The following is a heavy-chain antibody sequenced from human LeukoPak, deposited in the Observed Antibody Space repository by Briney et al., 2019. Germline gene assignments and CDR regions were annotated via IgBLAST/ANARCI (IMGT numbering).Heavy chain of an antibody. D-gene: IGHD2-8*01. CDR3: AGSLGYCTSNVCYLKY. CDR2: FIPIFGTA. J-gene: IGHJ4*02. CDR1: GGTFSSNG. V-gene: IGHV1-69*13. Sequence: SVKVSCKPSGGTFSSNGISWVLQAPGQGLEWRGGFIPIFGTANYAQKFQGRVTITADESTNTAYMELRSLRSDDTAVYYCAGSLGYCTSNVCYLKYWGEGTLVTVSS.